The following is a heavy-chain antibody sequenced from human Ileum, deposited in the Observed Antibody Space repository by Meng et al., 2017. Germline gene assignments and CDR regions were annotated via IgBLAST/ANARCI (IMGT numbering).Heavy chain of an antibody. J-gene: IGHJ4*02. Sequence: QVQLQESGPGLVKPSQTLSLTRRVSGASLSTGGYYWGWIRQQPGKGLEWIGYSYYDGSSYYNPSLKSRPIISLDASKSQFSLRLTSMTAADTAIYYCTRGGFGYSVPFDFWGQGTLVTVSS. V-gene: IGHV4-31*03. CDR3: TRGGFGYSVPFDF. D-gene: IGHD5/OR15-5a*01. CDR2: SYYDGSS. CDR1: GASLSTGGYY.